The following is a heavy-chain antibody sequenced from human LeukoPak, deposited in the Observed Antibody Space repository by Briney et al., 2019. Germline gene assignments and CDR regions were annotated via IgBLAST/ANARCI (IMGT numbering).Heavy chain of an antibody. D-gene: IGHD3-10*01. CDR1: GYTFTDYN. V-gene: IGHV1-46*01. J-gene: IGHJ4*02. Sequence: ASVKVSCKTSGYTFTDYNLHWVRQAPGQRLEWMGIINPSGGSTSYAQRFQGRVTITADESTSTAYMELNSLRSEDTAVYYCARDPSMIRGENTPYFDYWGQGTLVTVSS. CDR3: ARDPSMIRGENTPYFDY. CDR2: INPSGGST.